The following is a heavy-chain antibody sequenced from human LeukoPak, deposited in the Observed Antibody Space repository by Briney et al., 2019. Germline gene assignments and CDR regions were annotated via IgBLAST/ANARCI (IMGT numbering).Heavy chain of an antibody. V-gene: IGHV3-48*04. CDR1: GFTFSSYA. CDR3: ARDRSAGAAAMYPKGAFDI. D-gene: IGHD2-2*01. Sequence: GGSLRLSCAASGFTFSSYAMSWVRQAPGKGLEWVSYISSSGSTIYYADSVKGRFTISKDNAKNSLYLQMNSLRAEDTAVYYCARDRSAGAAAMYPKGAFDIWGQGTMVTVSS. CDR2: ISSSGSTI. J-gene: IGHJ3*02.